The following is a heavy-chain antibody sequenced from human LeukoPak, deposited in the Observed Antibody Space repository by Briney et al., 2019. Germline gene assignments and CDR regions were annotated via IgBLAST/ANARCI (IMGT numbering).Heavy chain of an antibody. D-gene: IGHD1-26*01. J-gene: IGHJ4*02. CDR2: INSDGSST. Sequence: LPGGSLRLSGAASGFTFISYWRNWARQAPGKGLVWFSRINSDGSSTSYADSVKGRFTISRDNAKNTLYLQMNSLRAEDTAVYYCARATGRIVGATSFDYWGQGTLVTVSS. CDR1: GFTFISYW. V-gene: IGHV3-74*01. CDR3: ARATGRIVGATSFDY.